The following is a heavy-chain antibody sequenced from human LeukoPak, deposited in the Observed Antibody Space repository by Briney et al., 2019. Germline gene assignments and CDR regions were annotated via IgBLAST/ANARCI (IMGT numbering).Heavy chain of an antibody. CDR1: GGSISSSSYY. J-gene: IGHJ3*02. CDR3: ARPTTTDAFDI. D-gene: IGHD4-17*01. Sequence: SETLSLTCTVSGGSISSSSYYWGWIRQPPGKGLEWIGSIYYSGSTYYNPSLKSRVTISVDTSKNQFSLKLSSVTAADPAVYYCARPTTTDAFDIWGQGTMVTVSS. CDR2: IYYSGST. V-gene: IGHV4-39*01.